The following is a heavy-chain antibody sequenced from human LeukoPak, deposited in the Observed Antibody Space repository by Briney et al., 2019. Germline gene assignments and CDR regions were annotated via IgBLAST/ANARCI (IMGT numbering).Heavy chain of an antibody. Sequence: GGSLRLSCAASGFNFSSYSMNWVRQAPGKGLEWVSSISSSSSYIYCADSVKGRFTISRDNAKNSLYLQMNSLRAEDTAVYYCAREGSGSYYREWFDPWGQGTLVTVSS. D-gene: IGHD1-26*01. CDR1: GFNFSSYS. V-gene: IGHV3-21*01. CDR3: AREGSGSYYREWFDP. J-gene: IGHJ5*02. CDR2: ISSSSSYI.